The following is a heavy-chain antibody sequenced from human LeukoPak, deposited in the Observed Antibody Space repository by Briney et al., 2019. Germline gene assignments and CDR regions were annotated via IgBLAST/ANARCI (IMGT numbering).Heavy chain of an antibody. J-gene: IGHJ4*02. CDR1: GGSISSYY. CDR2: IYYSGST. V-gene: IGHV4-59*01. CDR3: ARDKGDYFDY. Sequence: SETLSLTCTVSGGSISSYYWSRIRQPPGKGLEWIGYIYYSGSTNYNPSLKSRVTISVDTSKNQFSLKLSSVTAADTAVYYCARDKGDYFDYWGQGTLVTVSS. D-gene: IGHD3-16*01.